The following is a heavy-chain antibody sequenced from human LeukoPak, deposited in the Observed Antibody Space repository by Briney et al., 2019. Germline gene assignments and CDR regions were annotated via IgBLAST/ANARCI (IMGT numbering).Heavy chain of an antibody. D-gene: IGHD2-15*01. CDR3: ARGEVVAATPYYFDY. CDR1: GGTFSSYA. Sequence: SVKVSCKASGGTFSSYAISWVRQAPGQGLEWMGGIIPIFGTANYAQKLQGRVTITADKSTSTAYMELSSLRSEDTAVYYCARGEVVAATPYYFDYWGQGTLVTVSS. J-gene: IGHJ4*02. CDR2: IIPIFGTA. V-gene: IGHV1-69*06.